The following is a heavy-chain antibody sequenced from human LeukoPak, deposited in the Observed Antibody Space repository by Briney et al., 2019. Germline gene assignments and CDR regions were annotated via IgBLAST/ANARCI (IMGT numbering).Heavy chain of an antibody. V-gene: IGHV4-4*07. D-gene: IGHD3-10*01. Sequence: SETLSLTCTVSGGSISSYYWSWIRQPAGKGLEWIGRIYTSGSTNYNPSLKSRVTMSVDTSKNQFSLKLSSVTAADTAVYYCARVSRQWFGELFDYWGQGTLVTVSS. CDR1: GGSISSYY. J-gene: IGHJ4*02. CDR2: IYTSGST. CDR3: ARVSRQWFGELFDY.